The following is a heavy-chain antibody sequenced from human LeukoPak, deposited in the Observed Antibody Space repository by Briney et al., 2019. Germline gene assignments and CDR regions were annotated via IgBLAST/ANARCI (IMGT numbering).Heavy chain of an antibody. Sequence: PLETQSLTCTVSGGSISSYYWSWIRQPPGKGLEWIGYISHSGSTNFNPSLKSRVTISVDTSKNQFSLKLSSVTAADTAVYYCAREGTAGTNLNWFDPWGQGTLVTVSS. V-gene: IGHV4-59*01. D-gene: IGHD1-1*01. CDR3: AREGTAGTNLNWFDP. CDR1: GGSISSYY. J-gene: IGHJ5*02. CDR2: ISHSGST.